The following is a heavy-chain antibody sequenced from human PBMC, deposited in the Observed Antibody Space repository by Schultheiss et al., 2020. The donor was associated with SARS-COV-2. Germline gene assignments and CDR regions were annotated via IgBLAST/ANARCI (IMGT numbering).Heavy chain of an antibody. CDR3: ARGCGESYYDYVWGIYGMDV. D-gene: IGHD3-16*01. CDR1: GGSFSGYN. J-gene: IGHJ6*02. V-gene: IGHV4-34*01. CDR2: INHSGST. Sequence: SETLSLTCAVYGGSFSGYNWSWIRQPPGKGLEWIGEINHSGSTNYNPSLKSRVTISVDTSKNQFSLKLSSVTAADTAVYYCARGCGESYYDYVWGIYGMDVWGQGTTVTVSS.